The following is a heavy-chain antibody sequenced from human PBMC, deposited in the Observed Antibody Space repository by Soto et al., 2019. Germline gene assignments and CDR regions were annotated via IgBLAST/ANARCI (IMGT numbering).Heavy chain of an antibody. CDR3: AKDRRAGGNYGFYSDF. Sequence: EVQLLGSGGGLVQPGGSLRLSCAASGFTFSSYGMTWVRQDPGKGLEWVSFSSATGAGTYYADSVKGRFTISRDNSKNTLYLQMTSLRADDTAVYYCAKDRRAGGNYGFYSDFWGQGALVIVSS. V-gene: IGHV3-23*01. CDR1: GFTFSSYG. J-gene: IGHJ4*02. D-gene: IGHD1-7*01. CDR2: SSATGAGT.